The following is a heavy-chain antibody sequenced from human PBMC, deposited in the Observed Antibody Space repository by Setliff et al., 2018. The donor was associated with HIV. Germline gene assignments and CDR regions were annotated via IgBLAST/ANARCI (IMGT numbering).Heavy chain of an antibody. V-gene: IGHV4-34*01. D-gene: IGHD3-22*01. CDR3: ARRSRDSSCYYYSYRHYYYYMDV. CDR1: GGSFSGYY. CDR2: INHSGST. J-gene: IGHJ6*03. Sequence: PSETLSLTCAVYGGSFSGYYWNWIRQPPGKGLEWIGEINHSGSTNDNTSLKSRVTISVDTSKNQFSLKLSSVTAAETAVYYCARRSRDSSCYYYSYRHYYYYMDVWGKGTTVTVSS.